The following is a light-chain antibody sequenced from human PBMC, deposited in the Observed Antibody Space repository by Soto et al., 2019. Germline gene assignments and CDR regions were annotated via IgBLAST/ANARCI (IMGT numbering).Light chain of an antibody. J-gene: IGKJ2*01. CDR1: QSVLYSSNNKNY. Sequence: DIVMTQSPDSLAVSLGERATINCKSSQSVLYSSNNKNYLAWYQQKPGQPPKLLIYWASTRESGVPDRVSGSGSGTDFPLTISSLQAEDVAVYYCQQYYSTTPTFGQGTKLEIK. V-gene: IGKV4-1*01. CDR3: QQYYSTTPT. CDR2: WAS.